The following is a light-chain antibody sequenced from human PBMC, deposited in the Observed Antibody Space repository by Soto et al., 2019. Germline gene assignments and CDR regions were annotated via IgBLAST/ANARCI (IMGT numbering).Light chain of an antibody. CDR2: DAS. CDR3: QQRSSWIT. V-gene: IGKV3-11*01. Sequence: EVWLTQSPATLSLSPGERATLSCRASQSVSTYLAWYQQKPGQAPRLLIYDASNRATGIPARLSGSGSATDFTLTISRLAPEDFAVYYCQQRSSWITFGQGTRLEIK. CDR1: QSVSTY. J-gene: IGKJ5*01.